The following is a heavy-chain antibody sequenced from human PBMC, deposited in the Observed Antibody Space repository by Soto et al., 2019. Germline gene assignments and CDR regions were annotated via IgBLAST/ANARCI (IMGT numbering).Heavy chain of an antibody. Sequence: GGSLRLSCAASGFTFSSYRMNWVRQAPGKGLEWVSSISSSSSYIYYADSVKGRFTISRDNAKNSLYLQMNSLRAEDTAVYYCARIHALYGGNSYFDYWGQGTVVTVSS. CDR1: GFTFSSYR. J-gene: IGHJ4*02. CDR3: ARIHALYGGNSYFDY. CDR2: ISSSSSYI. V-gene: IGHV3-21*01. D-gene: IGHD4-17*01.